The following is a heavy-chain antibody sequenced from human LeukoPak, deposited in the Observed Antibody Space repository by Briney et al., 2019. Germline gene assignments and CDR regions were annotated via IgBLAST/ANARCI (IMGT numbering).Heavy chain of an antibody. V-gene: IGHV3-23*01. CDR1: GFTFSSYA. J-gene: IGHJ4*02. CDR3: AMRRRLAGDYFDY. D-gene: IGHD3-10*01. Sequence: GGALRLSCAAAGFTFSSYAMSWVRQAPGKGLEWVSAISGSGGSTYYADSVKGRFTISRDNSKNTLYLQMNSLRAEDTAVYYCAMRRRLAGDYFDYWGQGTLVTVSS. CDR2: ISGSGGST.